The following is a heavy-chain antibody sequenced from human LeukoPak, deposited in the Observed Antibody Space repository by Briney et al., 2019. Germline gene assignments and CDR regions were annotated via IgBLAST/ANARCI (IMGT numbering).Heavy chain of an antibody. Sequence: GGSLRLSCAASGFTFSSYWMHWVRQAPGKGLVWVSRINSDGSSTSYADSVKGRFTFSRDNAKNTVYLQMNSLRAEDTAVYYCARSLGSSGYQDYWGQGTLVTVSS. V-gene: IGHV3-74*01. D-gene: IGHD3-22*01. CDR3: ARSLGSSGYQDY. J-gene: IGHJ4*02. CDR2: INSDGSST. CDR1: GFTFSSYW.